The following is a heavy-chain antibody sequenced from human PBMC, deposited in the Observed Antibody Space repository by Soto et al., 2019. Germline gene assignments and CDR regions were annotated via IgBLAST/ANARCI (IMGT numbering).Heavy chain of an antibody. CDR1: GVSISNSSYY. J-gene: IGHJ4*02. CDR3: ARHGSN. Sequence: PSETLSLTCTVSGVSISNSSYYWGWLRRPPGEGLEWIGTIYYSGITYYNPSLKSPVTISVDTSKNQFSLKLTSVTAADTAVYYCARHGSNWGQGTLVTVSS. V-gene: IGHV4-39*01. CDR2: IYYSGIT.